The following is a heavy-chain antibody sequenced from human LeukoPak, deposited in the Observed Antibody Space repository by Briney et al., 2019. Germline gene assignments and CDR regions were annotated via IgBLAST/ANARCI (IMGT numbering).Heavy chain of an antibody. D-gene: IGHD4-17*01. J-gene: IGHJ4*02. Sequence: GRSLRLSCAAFGFTFSSYGMHWVRQAPGNGLEWVAVISYDGSNKYYADSVKGRFTISRDNSKNTLYLQMNSLRAEDTAVYYCAKDGGPRSDYGTFDYWGQGTLVTVSS. CDR2: ISYDGSNK. V-gene: IGHV3-30*18. CDR1: GFTFSSYG. CDR3: AKDGGPRSDYGTFDY.